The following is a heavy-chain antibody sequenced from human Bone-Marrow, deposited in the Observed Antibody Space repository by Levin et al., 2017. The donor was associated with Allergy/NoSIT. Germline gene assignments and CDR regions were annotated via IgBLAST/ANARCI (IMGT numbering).Heavy chain of an antibody. D-gene: IGHD5-12*01. CDR3: ARDTGYDLDS. Sequence: SPTLSLTCTVSGGSIGGGGYYWRWIRQHPGKGLEWVGYIYHSGNTYYNPSLKRRLSISVDTSRNQFSLKLSSVTAADTAVYYCARDTGYDLDSWGQGTLVTVSS. J-gene: IGHJ4*02. V-gene: IGHV4-31*03. CDR1: GGSIGGGGYY. CDR2: IYHSGNT.